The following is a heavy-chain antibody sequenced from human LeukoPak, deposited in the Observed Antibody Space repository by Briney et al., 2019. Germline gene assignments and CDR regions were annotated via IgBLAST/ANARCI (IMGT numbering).Heavy chain of an antibody. CDR3: ARFDSSGSYFDY. CDR2: IYPGDSDT. CDR1: GYSFTSYW. D-gene: IGHD3-22*01. Sequence: GESLKISCKGSGYSFTSYWIGWGRQMPGKGLEGMGIIYPGDSDTRYSPSFQGKVTISADKSISTAYLQWSTLKASATAMYYCARFDSSGSYFDYWGQGTLVTVSS. V-gene: IGHV5-51*01. J-gene: IGHJ4*02.